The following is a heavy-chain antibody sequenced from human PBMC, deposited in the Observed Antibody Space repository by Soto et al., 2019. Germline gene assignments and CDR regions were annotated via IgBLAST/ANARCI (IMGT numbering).Heavy chain of an antibody. V-gene: IGHV3-13*01. CDR1: GFTFSSYD. D-gene: IGHD6-13*01. CDR2: IGTAGDT. CDR3: ARELTPAAGVYYYYGMDF. Sequence: GGSLRLSCAASGFTFSSYDMHWVRQATGKGLEWVSAIGTAGDTYYPGSVKGRFTISRENAKNSLYLQMNSLRAGDTAVYYCARELTPAAGVYYYYGMDFWGKGTRVTVPS. J-gene: IGHJ6*04.